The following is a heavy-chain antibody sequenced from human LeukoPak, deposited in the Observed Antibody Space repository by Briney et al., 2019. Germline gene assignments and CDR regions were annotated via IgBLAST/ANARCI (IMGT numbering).Heavy chain of an antibody. CDR1: GFTLSTYD. J-gene: IGHJ6*03. V-gene: IGHV3-30*02. CDR2: IRSDGSNK. CDR3: VRRSGTVGTRELGDKALSYRYYSYYMDV. Sequence: QPGGSLRLSCAASGFTLSTYDMHWVRQAPGKGLEWVAFIRSDGSNKYYADSVKGRFTISRDNSKNTLYLQTNSLRAEDTAVYYCVRRSGTVGTRELGDKALSYRYYSYYMDVWGKGTTVIISS. D-gene: IGHD6-13*01.